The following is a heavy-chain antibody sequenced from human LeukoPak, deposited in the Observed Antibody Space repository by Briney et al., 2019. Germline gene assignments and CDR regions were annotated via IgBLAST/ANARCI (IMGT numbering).Heavy chain of an antibody. CDR1: GFSFRGYA. CDR3: AKRAPGGDYFDS. Sequence: PGGSLSLSSADSGFSFRGYARRGVREAPGKGLDWVSGISGSGGSTYYAGSVRGRFTISRDNSENTLYLQMRSLRAEETAVYYCAKRAPGGDYFDSGGQGPLVTVSS. J-gene: IGHJ4*02. V-gene: IGHV3-23*01. D-gene: IGHD3-16*01. CDR2: ISGSGGST.